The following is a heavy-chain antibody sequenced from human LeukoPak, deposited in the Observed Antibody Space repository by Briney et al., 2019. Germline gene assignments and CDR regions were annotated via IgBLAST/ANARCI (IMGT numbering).Heavy chain of an antibody. CDR3: ARVTVWSGYLFDY. Sequence: SETLSLTCTVSGGSISSGGYYWSWIRQHPGKGLEWIGYIYYSGSTYYNPSLKSRVTISVDTSKNQFSLKLSSVTAADTAVYYCARVTVWSGYLFDYWGQGTLVTVSS. J-gene: IGHJ4*02. D-gene: IGHD3-3*01. V-gene: IGHV4-31*03. CDR1: GGSISSGGYY. CDR2: IYYSGST.